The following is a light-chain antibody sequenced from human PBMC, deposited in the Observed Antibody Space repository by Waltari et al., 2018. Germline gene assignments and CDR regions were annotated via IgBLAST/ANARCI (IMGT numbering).Light chain of an antibody. J-gene: IGLJ3*02. CDR2: GVN. V-gene: IGLV2-23*02. CDR1: SSDIRSYNV. CDR3: SSYAGSVV. Sequence: QSALTQPASVSGSRGQSITISCTGSSSDIRSYNVVPWYQHHPGKAPQLLIYGVNNRPSGVSNRFSGSKSGNTASLTISGLQAEDEADYYCSSYAGSVVFGGGTKLTVL.